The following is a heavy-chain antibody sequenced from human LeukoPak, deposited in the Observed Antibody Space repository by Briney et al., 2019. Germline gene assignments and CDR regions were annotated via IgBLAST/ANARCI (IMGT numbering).Heavy chain of an antibody. Sequence: ASVKVSCKASGYTFSGYYIHWVRQAPGQGLEWMGWLSPKSGATKYAQKFQGRVTLTRDLSLSTAYMELNSLTSDDTAVYYCARDTYAGRYFPIPYWGQGALVTVSS. CDR3: ARDTYAGRYFPIPY. CDR2: LSPKSGAT. D-gene: IGHD1-26*01. V-gene: IGHV1-2*02. CDR1: GYTFSGYY. J-gene: IGHJ4*02.